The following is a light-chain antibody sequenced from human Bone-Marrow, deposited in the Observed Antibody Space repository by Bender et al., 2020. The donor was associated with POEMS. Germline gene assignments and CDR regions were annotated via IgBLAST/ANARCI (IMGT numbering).Light chain of an antibody. CDR1: SSNIGSHT. CDR3: QSYDNSLGGWV. Sequence: QSVLTQPPSASGTPGQRVTISCSGSSSNIGSHTVNWYQQLPGTAPKLLIYFSNQRPSGVPDRFSGSKSGTSGSLAISGLQAEDEGDYYCQSYDNSLGGWVFGGGTKLTVL. V-gene: IGLV1-44*01. J-gene: IGLJ3*02. CDR2: FSN.